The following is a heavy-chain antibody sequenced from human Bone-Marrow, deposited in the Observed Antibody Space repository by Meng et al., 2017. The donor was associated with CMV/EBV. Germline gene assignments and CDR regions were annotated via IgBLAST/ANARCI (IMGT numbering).Heavy chain of an antibody. J-gene: IGHJ2*01. CDR3: ARGVSSWYFDL. D-gene: IGHD6-6*01. V-gene: IGHV4-59*12. Sequence: SETLSLTCTVSGDSISNYYWSWIRQPPGKGLEWIGYIYYNGNTNYNPSLKSRVTMSEDTSKNQFSLKLSSVTAADTAVYYCARGVSSWYFDLWGPGTLVTVSS. CDR1: GDSISNYY. CDR2: IYYNGNT.